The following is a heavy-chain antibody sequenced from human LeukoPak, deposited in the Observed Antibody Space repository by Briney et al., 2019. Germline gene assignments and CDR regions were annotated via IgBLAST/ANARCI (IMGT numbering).Heavy chain of an antibody. CDR1: GGSISSYY. CDR2: IYASGST. CDR3: AGEGAMVRGGEDAFDI. Sequence: SETLSLTCTVSGGSISSYYWSWIRQPAGKGLEWIGRIYASGSTNYNPSLKSRVTMSADTSKNQFSLKLSSVTAADTAVYYCAGEGAMVRGGEDAFDIWGQGTKVTVSS. J-gene: IGHJ3*02. V-gene: IGHV4-4*07. D-gene: IGHD3-10*01.